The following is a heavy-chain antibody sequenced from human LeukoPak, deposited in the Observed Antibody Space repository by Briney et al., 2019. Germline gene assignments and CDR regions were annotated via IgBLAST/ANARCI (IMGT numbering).Heavy chain of an antibody. CDR2: MNPNSGNT. V-gene: IGHV1-8*01. Sequence: AASVTVSCKASGYTFTSYDINWVRQATGQGLEWMGWMNPNSGNTGYAQKFQGRVTMTRNTSISTAYMELSSLRSEDTAVYYCARVIYDFWSGYYPYGMDVWGQGTTVTVSS. CDR1: GYTFTSYD. D-gene: IGHD3-3*01. J-gene: IGHJ6*02. CDR3: ARVIYDFWSGYYPYGMDV.